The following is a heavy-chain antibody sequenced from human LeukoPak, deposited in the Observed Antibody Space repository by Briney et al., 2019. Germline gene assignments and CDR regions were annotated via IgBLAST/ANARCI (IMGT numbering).Heavy chain of an antibody. J-gene: IGHJ4*02. CDR2: INPSGGST. CDR3: AALAVAGPFDY. Sequence: VSVKVSCKASGYTFTSYYMHWVRQAPGQGLEWMGIINPSGGSTSYAQKFQGRVTMTRDTSTSTVYMELSSLRSEDTAVYYCAALAVAGPFDYWGQGTLVTVSS. CDR1: GYTFTSYY. D-gene: IGHD6-19*01. V-gene: IGHV1-46*01.